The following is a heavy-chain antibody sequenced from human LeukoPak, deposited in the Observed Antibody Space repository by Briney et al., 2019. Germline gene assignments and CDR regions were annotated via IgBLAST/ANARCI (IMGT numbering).Heavy chain of an antibody. CDR3: ARDRMEVVAATYYYYYMDV. V-gene: IGHV3-66*02. CDR1: GFTVSSNY. CDR2: IYSGGST. D-gene: IGHD2-15*01. J-gene: IGHJ6*03. Sequence: GGSLRLSCAASGFTVSSNYMSWVRQAPGKGLEWVSVIYSGGSTYCADSVKGRFTISRDNSKNTLYLQMNSLRAEDTAVYYCARDRMEVVAATYYYYYMDVWGKGTTVTVSS.